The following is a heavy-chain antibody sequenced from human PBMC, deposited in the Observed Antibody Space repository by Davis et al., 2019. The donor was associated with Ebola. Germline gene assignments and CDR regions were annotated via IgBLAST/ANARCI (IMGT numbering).Heavy chain of an antibody. CDR1: GFTFSSHS. V-gene: IGHV3-21*01. D-gene: IGHD3-22*01. J-gene: IGHJ6*02. Sequence: GESLKISCAASGFTFSSHSMNWVRQAPGKGLEWVSSISSSSSYIYYADSVKGRFTISRDNAKNSLYLQMNSLRAEDTAVYYCARDSHYDSSGYYYNYGMDVWGQGTTVTVSS. CDR2: ISSSSSYI. CDR3: ARDSHYDSSGYYYNYGMDV.